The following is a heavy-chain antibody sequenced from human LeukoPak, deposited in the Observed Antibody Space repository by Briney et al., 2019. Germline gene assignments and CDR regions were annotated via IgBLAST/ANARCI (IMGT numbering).Heavy chain of an antibody. Sequence: HPGGSLRLSCSASGFTFSSYEMNWVRQAPGKGLEGVSYISSSGSTIYYPDSVKGRFTISRDNAKNSLYLQMNSLRAEDTAVYYCAEIGITMIGGVWGKGTTVTISS. D-gene: IGHD3-10*02. CDR2: ISSSGSTI. CDR3: AEIGITMIGGV. J-gene: IGHJ6*04. V-gene: IGHV3-48*03. CDR1: GFTFSSYE.